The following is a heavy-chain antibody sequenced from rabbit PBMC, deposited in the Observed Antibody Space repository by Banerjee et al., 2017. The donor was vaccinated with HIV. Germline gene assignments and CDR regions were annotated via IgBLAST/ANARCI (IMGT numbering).Heavy chain of an antibody. V-gene: IGHV1S45*01. D-gene: IGHD7-1*01. CDR2: IYAGSTGST. CDR1: GFSFSSNYW. J-gene: IGHJ4*01. CDR3: ARSNGYSDYGVEDL. Sequence: QEQLVESGGGLVQPEGSLTLTCTASGFSFSSNYWMCWVRQAPGKGLEWIACIYAGSTGSTYYANWAKGRFTISKTSSTTVTLQMTTLTAADTATYFCARSNGYSDYGVEDLWGQGTLVTVS.